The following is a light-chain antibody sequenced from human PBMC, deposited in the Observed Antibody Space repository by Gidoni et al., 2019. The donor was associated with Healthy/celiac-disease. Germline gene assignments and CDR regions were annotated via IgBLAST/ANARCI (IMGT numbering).Light chain of an antibody. V-gene: IGKV3-15*01. Sequence: EIVMTPSPATLSVSPGERATLSCRASQSVSSNLAWYQQKPGQAPRLLIYGASTRATGIPARFSGSGSGTEFTLTISSLQSEDFAVYYCQQGKTFXQXTKVEIK. CDR3: QQGKT. J-gene: IGKJ1*01. CDR2: GAS. CDR1: QSVSSN.